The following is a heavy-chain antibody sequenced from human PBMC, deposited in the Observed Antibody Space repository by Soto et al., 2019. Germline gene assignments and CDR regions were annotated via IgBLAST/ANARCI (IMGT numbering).Heavy chain of an antibody. CDR3: ARGGLYSSSWLAY. CDR2: IYYSGST. J-gene: IGHJ4*02. Sequence: QVQLQESGPGLVKPSETLSLTCTVSGVSISSYYWSWIRQPPGKGLEWIGYIYYSGSTNYNPSLKSRVTISVDTSKNQFSLKLSSVTAADTAVYYCARGGLYSSSWLAYWGQGTLVTVSS. V-gene: IGHV4-59*01. CDR1: GVSISSYY. D-gene: IGHD6-13*01.